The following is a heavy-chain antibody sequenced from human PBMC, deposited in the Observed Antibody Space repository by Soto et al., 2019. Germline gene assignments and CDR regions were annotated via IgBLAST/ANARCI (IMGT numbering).Heavy chain of an antibody. CDR1: GFTFSSYS. CDR3: ARGSATLAGMDV. CDR2: ISSSSYI. D-gene: IGHD5-12*01. J-gene: IGHJ6*02. V-gene: IGHV3-21*01. Sequence: EVQLVESGGGLVKPGGSLRLSCAASGFTFSSYSMNWVRQAPGKGLEWVSSISSSSYIYYADSVKGRFTISRDNAKNSLYLQMNSLRAEDTAVYYCARGSATLAGMDVWGQGTTVTVSS.